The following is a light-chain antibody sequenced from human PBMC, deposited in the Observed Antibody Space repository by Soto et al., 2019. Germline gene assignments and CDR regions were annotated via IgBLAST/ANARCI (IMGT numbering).Light chain of an antibody. CDR1: SSDIGSYNF. J-gene: IGLJ2*01. CDR3: SSYTTADTVI. V-gene: IGLV2-14*03. Sequence: QSALTQPASMSGSPGQSITISCTGTSSDIGSYNFVSWYQRHPGKGPKLLIFDVNFRPSGVSNRFSGSKSENTASLTISGLQPEDEADYYCSSYTTADTVIFGGGTKLTVL. CDR2: DVN.